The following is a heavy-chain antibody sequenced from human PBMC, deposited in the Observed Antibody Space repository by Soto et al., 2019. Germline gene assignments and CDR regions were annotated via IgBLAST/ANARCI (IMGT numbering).Heavy chain of an antibody. V-gene: IGHV2-5*02. CDR2: IYWDDDK. Sequence: QITLKESGPPLVKPTQTFTLACTFSGFSLSTSGMGVGWIRQPPGKALEWLALIYWDDDKRYSPSLKSRLTITKDPSKNQVVLTMTNMDPVDTATYYCAHYSSTSSFDYWGQGTLVTVSS. D-gene: IGHD6-13*01. J-gene: IGHJ4*02. CDR3: AHYSSTSSFDY. CDR1: GFSLSTSGMG.